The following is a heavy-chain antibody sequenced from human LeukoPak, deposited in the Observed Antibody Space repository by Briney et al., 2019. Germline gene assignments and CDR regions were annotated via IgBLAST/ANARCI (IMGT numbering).Heavy chain of an antibody. D-gene: IGHD4-17*01. Sequence: ASVKVSCKACGYTFINYAMHWVRQAPGQRLEWMGWISAGNGNTKSSPDFQDRVTITRDTSASTAYMELSSLTSDDMAVYYCARDDYADRNRFDFWGQGTLVTVSS. J-gene: IGHJ4*02. V-gene: IGHV1-3*03. CDR3: ARDDYADRNRFDF. CDR1: GYTFINYA. CDR2: ISAGNGNT.